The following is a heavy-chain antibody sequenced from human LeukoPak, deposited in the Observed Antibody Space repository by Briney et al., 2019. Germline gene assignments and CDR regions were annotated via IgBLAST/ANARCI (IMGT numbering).Heavy chain of an antibody. J-gene: IGHJ4*02. Sequence: GGSLRLSCAASGFAFSSQAMGWVRQAPGKGLEWVSVISDSGSITYYADSVKGRFTISRDNSKNTLFLQMNSLRAEDTAVYYCAKEACRTSGWYFFDCWGQGSLVTVSS. CDR3: AKEACRTSGWYFFDC. CDR1: GFAFSSQA. D-gene: IGHD6-19*01. CDR2: ISDSGSIT. V-gene: IGHV3-23*01.